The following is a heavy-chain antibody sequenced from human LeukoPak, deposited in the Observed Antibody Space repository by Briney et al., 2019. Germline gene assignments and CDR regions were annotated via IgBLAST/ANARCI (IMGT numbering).Heavy chain of an antibody. CDR2: INHSGST. V-gene: IGHV4-34*01. D-gene: IGHD3-22*01. CDR1: GGSFSGYY. J-gene: IGHJ5*02. CDR3: AREPGFDSSGYLNWLDP. Sequence: SETLSLTCAVYGGSFSGYYWSWIRQPPGKGLEWIGEINHSGSTNYNPSLKSRVTISEDTSKNQFSLKLSSVTAADTAVYYCAREPGFDSSGYLNWLDPWGQGTLVTVSS.